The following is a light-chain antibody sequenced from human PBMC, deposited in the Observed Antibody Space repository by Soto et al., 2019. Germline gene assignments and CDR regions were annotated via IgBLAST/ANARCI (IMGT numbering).Light chain of an antibody. CDR1: QSISSF. Sequence: DIQLTQSPSSMSASVGDRVTITCRASQSISSFLNWYQQKPGKAPKVLIYAASRLESGVPSRFSGSGSGTDFTLTISSLQPEDFATYYCQQSYSTPITVGQGTRLEIK. CDR2: AAS. V-gene: IGKV1-39*01. J-gene: IGKJ5*01. CDR3: QQSYSTPIT.